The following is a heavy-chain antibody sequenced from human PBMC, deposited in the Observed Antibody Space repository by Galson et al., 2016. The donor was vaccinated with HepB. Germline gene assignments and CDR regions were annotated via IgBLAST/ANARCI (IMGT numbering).Heavy chain of an antibody. J-gene: IGHJ5*02. V-gene: IGHV5-51*01. CDR3: ARRGDYYFGSGATKEDSFLNWFDP. Sequence: QSGADVTQPGESLRIFCQASGYRFTSYWIGWVRQMPGKGLEWLGIIYPGDSETRYSPSFQGQVTISADKSINTAYLQWSSLKASDTAMYYCARRGDYYFGSGATKEDSFLNWFDPWGQGTLVTVSS. D-gene: IGHD3-10*01. CDR2: IYPGDSET. CDR1: GYRFTSYW.